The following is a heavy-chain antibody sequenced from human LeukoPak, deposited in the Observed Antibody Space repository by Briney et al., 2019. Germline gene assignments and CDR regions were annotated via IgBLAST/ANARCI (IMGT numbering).Heavy chain of an antibody. J-gene: IGHJ3*01. CDR1: GFTVSSTY. Sequence: PGGSLRLSCAASGFTVSSTYMSWVRQAPGKGLEWVSVIYGGSSTYNADSVKGRFTISRDNSKNTLFLQMNSLRAEDTAVYYCARASKVEAFDVWGQGTMVTVSS. V-gene: IGHV3-66*01. CDR3: ARASKVEAFDV. CDR2: IYGGSST. D-gene: IGHD2-15*01.